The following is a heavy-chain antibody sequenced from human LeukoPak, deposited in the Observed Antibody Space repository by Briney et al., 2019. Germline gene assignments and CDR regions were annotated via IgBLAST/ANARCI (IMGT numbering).Heavy chain of an antibody. Sequence: KPSETLSLTCVVSGGSLTGYYWSWIRQPPGKGLEYIAEIYYTRGTHYNPSLRSRVTISVDTSKNQFSLKLSSVTAADTAVYYCARGLPREGDFWSASPGWDYYYYMDVWGKGTTVTVSS. CDR3: ARGLPREGDFWSASPGWDYYYYMDV. V-gene: IGHV4-34*01. CDR1: GGSLTGYY. CDR2: IYYTRGT. D-gene: IGHD3-3*01. J-gene: IGHJ6*03.